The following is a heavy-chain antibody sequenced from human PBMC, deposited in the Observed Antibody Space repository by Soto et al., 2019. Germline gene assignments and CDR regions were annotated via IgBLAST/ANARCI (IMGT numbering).Heavy chain of an antibody. CDR2: IKHDGSEK. Sequence: EVQLVESGGGLVQPGGSLRLSCAASGFTFSAYWMSWVRQTPGKGLEWVANIKHDGSEKYYVDSVKGRFTISRDNAKNSLFLEMNSLRAEDTAVFYCAIITSGFSMDVWGQGTTVTVSS. J-gene: IGHJ6*02. CDR3: AIITSGFSMDV. CDR1: GFTFSAYW. D-gene: IGHD1-20*01. V-gene: IGHV3-7*01.